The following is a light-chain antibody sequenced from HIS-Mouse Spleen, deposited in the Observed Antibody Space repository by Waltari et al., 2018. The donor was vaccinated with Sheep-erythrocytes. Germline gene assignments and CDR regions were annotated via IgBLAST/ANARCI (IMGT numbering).Light chain of an antibody. CDR2: DVS. CDR1: SSDVGGYNY. Sequence: QSALTQPPSASGSPGQSVTISCTGTSSDVGGYNYVSWYQQHPGKAPKLMIYDVSKRPSCVPDRFSGSKSGNTASLTISGLQAEDEADYYCCSYAGSYNHVFATGTKVTVL. V-gene: IGLV2-8*01. CDR3: CSYAGSYNHV. J-gene: IGLJ1*01.